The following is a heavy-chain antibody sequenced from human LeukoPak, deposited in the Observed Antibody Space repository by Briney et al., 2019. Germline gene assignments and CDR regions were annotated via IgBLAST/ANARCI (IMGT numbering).Heavy chain of an antibody. CDR2: ISAYNGNT. CDR3: ARDMSTAVTPISYAFDV. CDR1: GYTFTSYG. D-gene: IGHD4-23*01. V-gene: IGHV1-18*01. Sequence: GASVKVSCKASGYTFTSYGISWVRQAPGQGLEWMGWISAYNGNTNYAQKLQGRVTMTTDTSTSTAYMELRSLRSDDTAVYYCARDMSTAVTPISYAFDVWGQGTMVTVSS. J-gene: IGHJ3*01.